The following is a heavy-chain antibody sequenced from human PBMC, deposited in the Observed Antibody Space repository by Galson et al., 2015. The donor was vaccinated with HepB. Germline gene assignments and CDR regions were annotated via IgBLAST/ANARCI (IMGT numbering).Heavy chain of an antibody. CDR2: IIPIFGTA. J-gene: IGHJ4*02. Sequence: SVKVSCKASGDTFSSYAISWVRQAPGQGLEWMGGIIPIFGTANYAQKFQGRVTITADESTSTAYMELSSLRSEDTAVYYCAREDTAMVTENFDYWAREPWSPSPQ. D-gene: IGHD5-18*01. CDR1: GDTFSSYA. V-gene: IGHV1-69*13. CDR3: AREDTAMVTENFDY.